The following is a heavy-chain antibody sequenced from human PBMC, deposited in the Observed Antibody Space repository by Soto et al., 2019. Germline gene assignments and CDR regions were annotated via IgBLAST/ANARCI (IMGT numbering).Heavy chain of an antibody. D-gene: IGHD2-2*01. CDR3: ARSRYCSSTSCSAWFDP. V-gene: IGHV4-31*03. CDR1: GGSISSGGYY. CDR2: IYYSGST. J-gene: IGHJ5*02. Sequence: KLSETLSLTCTVSGGSISSGGYYWSWIRQHPGKGLEWIGYIYYSGSTYYNPSLKSRVTISVDTSKNQFSLKLSSVTAADTAVYYCARSRYCSSTSCSAWFDPWGQGTLVTVSS.